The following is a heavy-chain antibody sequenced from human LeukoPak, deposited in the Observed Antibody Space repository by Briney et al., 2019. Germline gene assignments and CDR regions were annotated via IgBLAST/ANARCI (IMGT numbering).Heavy chain of an antibody. Sequence: PGGSLRLSCAASGFTFSSSAMSWVRQAPGKGLEWVSYITGSSSTIYYADSVKGRFTISRDNAKNSLYLQMNSLRAEDTAVYYCAREPTYTSTWYTSCDYWGQGILVTVSS. V-gene: IGHV3-48*01. CDR2: ITGSSSTI. D-gene: IGHD6-13*01. CDR3: AREPTYTSTWYTSCDY. CDR1: GFTFSSSA. J-gene: IGHJ4*02.